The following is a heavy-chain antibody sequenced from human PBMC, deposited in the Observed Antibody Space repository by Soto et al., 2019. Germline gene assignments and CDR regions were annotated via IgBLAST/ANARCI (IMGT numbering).Heavy chain of an antibody. CDR3: ARDSIAAAGIDY. V-gene: IGHV3-33*01. CDR2: IWYDGSNK. D-gene: IGHD6-13*01. J-gene: IGHJ4*02. CDR1: GFTFSSYG. Sequence: PGGSLRLSCAASGFTFSSYGMHWVRQAPGKGLEWVAVIWYDGSNKYYADSVKGRFTISRDNSKNTLYLQMNSLRAEDTAVYYCARDSIAAAGIDYWGQGTLVTVSS.